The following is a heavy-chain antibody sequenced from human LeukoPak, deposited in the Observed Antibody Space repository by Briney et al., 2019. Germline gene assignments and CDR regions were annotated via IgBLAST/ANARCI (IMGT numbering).Heavy chain of an antibody. D-gene: IGHD5-18*01. CDR2: IRYDGSNK. CDR3: AKDLGYSYGSGYVY. V-gene: IGHV3-30*02. J-gene: IGHJ4*02. Sequence: GGSLRLSCAASGFTFSSYGMHWVRQAPGKGLEWVAFIRYDGSNKYYADSVKGRFTISRDNSKNTLYLQMNSLRAEDTAVYYCAKDLGYSYGSGYVYWGQGTLVTVSS. CDR1: GFTFSSYG.